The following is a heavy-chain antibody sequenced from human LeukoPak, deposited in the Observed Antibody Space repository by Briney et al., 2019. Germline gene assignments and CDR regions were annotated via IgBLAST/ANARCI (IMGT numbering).Heavy chain of an antibody. J-gene: IGHJ4*02. CDR1: GFTFSKYW. CDR3: ATKQWLAPPPDS. V-gene: IGHV3-74*01. Sequence: QSGGSLRLSCAASGFTFSKYWMLWVRQAPGKGLESVSRINTDGTVTTYADSVKGRLTVSRDNADNTMFLQMNSVRDEDAAVYYCATKQWLAPPPDSWGQGTPVTVSS. D-gene: IGHD6-19*01. CDR2: INTDGTVT.